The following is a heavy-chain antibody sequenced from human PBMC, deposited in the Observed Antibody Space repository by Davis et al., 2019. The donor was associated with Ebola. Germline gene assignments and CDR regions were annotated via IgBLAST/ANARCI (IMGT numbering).Heavy chain of an antibody. CDR3: ARGVSGSGNYCALDV. Sequence: GGSLRLSCAATGFTVRTYFMNWVRQAPGKGLEWVSVIQSGGGTYYADSVTGRFTISRDNSKNTLYLQMNSLRPEDTAVYYCARGVSGSGNYCALDVWGQGTMVTVSS. J-gene: IGHJ3*01. CDR1: GFTVRTYF. CDR2: IQSGGGT. V-gene: IGHV3-66*02. D-gene: IGHD3-10*01.